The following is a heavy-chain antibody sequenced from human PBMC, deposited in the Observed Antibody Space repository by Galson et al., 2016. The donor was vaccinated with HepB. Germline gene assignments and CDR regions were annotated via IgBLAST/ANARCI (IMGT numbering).Heavy chain of an antibody. J-gene: IGHJ4*02. V-gene: IGHV4-4*02. Sequence: LSLTCAVPGGSISSSNWWSWVRQPPGKGLEWIGEIYHSGSINYNPSLKSRVTISVDKSKKQLSLKLTSVTAADTAVYYCARGFSSNAFDYWGQGTLVTVSS. D-gene: IGHD6-13*01. CDR2: IYHSGSI. CDR1: GGSISSSNW. CDR3: ARGFSSNAFDY.